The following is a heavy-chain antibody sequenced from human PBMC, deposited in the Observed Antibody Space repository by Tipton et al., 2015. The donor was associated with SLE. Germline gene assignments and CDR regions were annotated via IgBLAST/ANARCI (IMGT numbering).Heavy chain of an antibody. CDR1: GGSISSYY. CDR3: ARGSVAVVGVDY. Sequence: PSLTCTVSGGSISSYYWSWIRQPPGKGLEWIGYIYYSGSTNYNPALKSRVTISVDTSKNQFSLKLSSVTAADTAVYYCARGSVAVVGVDYWGQGTLVTVSS. J-gene: IGHJ4*02. D-gene: IGHD6-19*01. CDR2: IYYSGST. V-gene: IGHV4-59*01.